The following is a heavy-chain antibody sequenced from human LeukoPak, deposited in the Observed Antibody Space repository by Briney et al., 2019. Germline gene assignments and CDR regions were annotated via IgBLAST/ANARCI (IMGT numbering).Heavy chain of an antibody. D-gene: IGHD6-13*01. CDR1: GYTFTSYA. CDR2: INTNTGNP. Sequence: ASVKVSCKASGYTFTSYAMNWVRQAPGQGLEWMGWINTNTGNPTYAQGFTGRFVFSLDTSVSTAYLQISSLKAEDTAVYYCAPRIAAAGTGWYFDYWGQGTLVTVSS. V-gene: IGHV7-4-1*02. J-gene: IGHJ4*02. CDR3: APRIAAAGTGWYFDY.